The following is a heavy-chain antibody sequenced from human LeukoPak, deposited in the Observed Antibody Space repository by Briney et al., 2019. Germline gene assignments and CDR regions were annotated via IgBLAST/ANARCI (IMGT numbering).Heavy chain of an antibody. Sequence: ASVNVSCKASGYTFTSYGISWVRQAPGQGLEWMGWISAYNGNTNYAQKLLGRVTMTTDTSTSTAYMELRSLRSDDTAVYYCARAGSGYSSSWYDPLGYWGQGTLVTVSS. CDR3: ARAGSGYSSSWYDPLGY. D-gene: IGHD6-13*01. V-gene: IGHV1-18*01. J-gene: IGHJ4*02. CDR2: ISAYNGNT. CDR1: GYTFTSYG.